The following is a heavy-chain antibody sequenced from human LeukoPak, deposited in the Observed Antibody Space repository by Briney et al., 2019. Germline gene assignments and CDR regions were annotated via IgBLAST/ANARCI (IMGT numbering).Heavy chain of an antibody. V-gene: IGHV3-53*01. Sequence: PGGSLRLSCAASGFAVSSNYMNWVRQAPGKGLEWVSVIYSGGSTYCADSVKGRFTISRDNSKNTLYLQMHSLRAEDTAMYFCARDAYRDYYDNSGYYYVGMDVWGQGTTVTVSS. D-gene: IGHD3-22*01. CDR2: IYSGGST. CDR3: ARDAYRDYYDNSGYYYVGMDV. J-gene: IGHJ6*02. CDR1: GFAVSSNY.